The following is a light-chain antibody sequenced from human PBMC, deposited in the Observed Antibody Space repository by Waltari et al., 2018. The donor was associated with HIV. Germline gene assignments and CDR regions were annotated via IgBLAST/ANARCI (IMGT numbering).Light chain of an antibody. CDR1: RSDVGAYAF. J-gene: IGLJ2*01. Sequence: QSALTQPASVSVSPGQSITISCAGPRSDVGAYAFVSWYQQHPDKAPKLVTYPVTYRPSGVSNRFAGSKAGSTASLTSSALQADDEADYDGLSHTRSNNLIFGGGTKVTVL. CDR3: LSHTRSNNLI. CDR2: PVT. V-gene: IGLV2-14*01.